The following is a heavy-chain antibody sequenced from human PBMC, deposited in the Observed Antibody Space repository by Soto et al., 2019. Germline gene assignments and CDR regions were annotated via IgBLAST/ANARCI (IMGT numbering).Heavy chain of an antibody. CDR3: AKGLTHRISSSLGYYYYGMDV. CDR1: GFTFSSYG. V-gene: IGHV3-30*18. J-gene: IGHJ6*02. CDR2: ISYDGSNK. Sequence: VQLVESGGGVVQPGRSLRLSCAASGFTFSSYGMHWVRQAPGKGLEWVAVISYDGSNKYYADSVKGRFTISRDNSKNTLYLQMNSLRAEDTAVYYCAKGLTHRISSSLGYYYYGMDVWGQGTTVTVSS. D-gene: IGHD6-6*01.